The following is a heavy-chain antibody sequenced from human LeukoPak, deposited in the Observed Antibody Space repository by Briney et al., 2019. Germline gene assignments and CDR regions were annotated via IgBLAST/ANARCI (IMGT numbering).Heavy chain of an antibody. J-gene: IGHJ3*02. CDR2: ISSSSSTI. CDR1: GFTFSSYS. Sequence: GGSLRLSCAASGFTFSSYSMNWVRQAPGKGLEWVSYISSSSSTIYYADSVKGRFTISRDNAKNSLYLQMNSLRAEDTAVYYCARDSLLSNDAFDIWGQGTMVTVSS. D-gene: IGHD2-15*01. V-gene: IGHV3-48*04. CDR3: ARDSLLSNDAFDI.